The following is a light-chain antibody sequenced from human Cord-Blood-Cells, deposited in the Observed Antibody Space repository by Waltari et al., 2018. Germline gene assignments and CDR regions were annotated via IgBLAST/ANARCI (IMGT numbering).Light chain of an antibody. CDR1: SSDVGSYNL. Sequence: QSALTQPAPVSGSPGQSITISSTGTSSDVGSYNLFSWYQQHPGKAPKLMIYEGSTRPSGVSNRFSGSKSGNTASLTISGLQAEDEADYYCCSYAGSSTYVFGTGTKVTVL. CDR3: CSYAGSSTYV. CDR2: EGS. J-gene: IGLJ1*01. V-gene: IGLV2-23*01.